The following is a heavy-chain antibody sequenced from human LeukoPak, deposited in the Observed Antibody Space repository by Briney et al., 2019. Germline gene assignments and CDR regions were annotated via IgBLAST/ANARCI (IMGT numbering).Heavy chain of an antibody. CDR2: INPDGRDT. CDR1: GFTFSNYW. V-gene: IGHV3-7*01. J-gene: IGHJ1*01. D-gene: IGHD2-21*02. CDR3: TSWGDTTAEYFQR. Sequence: GGSLRLSCAASGFTFSNYWMHWVRQAPGKGLEWVAHINPDGRDTYYVDSVKGRFTISRDNAQNSVYLQMNSLRVEDTAVYYCTSWGDTTAEYFQRWGQGTLVTVSS.